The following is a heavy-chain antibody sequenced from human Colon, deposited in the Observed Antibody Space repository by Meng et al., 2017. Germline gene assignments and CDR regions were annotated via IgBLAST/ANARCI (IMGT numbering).Heavy chain of an antibody. J-gene: IGHJ4*02. D-gene: IGHD2-2*02. CDR2: ISGSGSSV. V-gene: IGHV3-11*01. Sequence: QGHLVGSGGGLVKPGGSLTLSCAAAGFTFSDYYMTWLRQAPGKGLEWLSYISGSGSSVYYADSVKGRITISRDNAKNSLYLQMNSLRAEDTAVYYCARGRYRSTHWGQGTLVTVSS. CDR3: ARGRYRSTH. CDR1: GFTFSDYY.